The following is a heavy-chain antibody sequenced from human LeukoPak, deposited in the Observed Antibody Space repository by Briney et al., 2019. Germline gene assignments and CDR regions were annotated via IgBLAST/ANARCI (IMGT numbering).Heavy chain of an antibody. D-gene: IGHD3-9*01. Sequence: LETLSLTCTVSGGSNYWSWIRQPPGKGLEWIAYIHYSGSTNYNPSLKSRVTISIDTSKNQFSLKLNSVTAADTAVYYCATTPVLRYFDWLYPDTPDFDYWGQGTLVTASS. J-gene: IGHJ4*02. CDR3: ATTPVLRYFDWLYPDTPDFDY. V-gene: IGHV4-59*08. CDR2: IHYSGST. CDR1: GGSNY.